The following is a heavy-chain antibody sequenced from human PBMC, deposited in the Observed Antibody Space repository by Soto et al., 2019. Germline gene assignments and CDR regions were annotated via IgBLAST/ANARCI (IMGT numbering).Heavy chain of an antibody. CDR2: ISYEGSEK. CDR3: VKDKGAAAGFDY. Sequence: QVHLVESGGGVVQLGRSLRLSCAASGFTFSNNGMHWVRQAPGKGLEWMGVISYEGSEKYYAGSVKGRFTISRDNSKNTLYLQMDTLRAEDTAIYYCVKDKGAAAGFDYWGQGILVTVSS. J-gene: IGHJ4*02. V-gene: IGHV3-30*18. CDR1: GFTFSNNG. D-gene: IGHD6-13*01.